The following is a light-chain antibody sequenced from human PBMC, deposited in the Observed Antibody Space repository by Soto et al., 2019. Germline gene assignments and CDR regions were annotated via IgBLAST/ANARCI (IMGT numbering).Light chain of an antibody. Sequence: QSVLAQPPSASGSPGQSVTISCTGTSSDVGDNYVSWYQQHLGKAPKLIIYEVTLRPSGVPDRFSGSKSGNTASLTISGLQADDEAYYYCSSYTSTNTPYVFGTGTKVTVL. V-gene: IGLV2-8*01. CDR1: SSDVGDNY. CDR2: EVT. J-gene: IGLJ1*01. CDR3: SSYTSTNTPYV.